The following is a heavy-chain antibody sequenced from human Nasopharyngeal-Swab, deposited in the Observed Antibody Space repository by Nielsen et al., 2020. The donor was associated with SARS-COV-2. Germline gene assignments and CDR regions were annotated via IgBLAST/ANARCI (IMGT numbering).Heavy chain of an antibody. V-gene: IGHV3-48*04. Sequence: GESLKISCAASGFSFSSYNMNWVRQAPGKGSEWVSYISSSGSTIYYADSVKGRFTISRDNAKNSLYMQMNSLRAEDTAVYYCVRDNSGWLNWFHPWGQGTLVTVSS. CDR1: GFSFSSYN. J-gene: IGHJ5*02. D-gene: IGHD6-19*01. CDR2: ISSSGSTI. CDR3: VRDNSGWLNWFHP.